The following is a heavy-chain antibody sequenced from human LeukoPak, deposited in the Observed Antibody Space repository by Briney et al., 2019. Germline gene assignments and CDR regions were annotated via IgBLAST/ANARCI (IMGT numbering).Heavy chain of an antibody. CDR3: ARDLRLVRGSSFDY. CDR2: ISASGSTM. Sequence: GGSLRPSCEASAFTFSSFEMTWVRQAPGKGLEWVSYISASGSTMYYADSVRGRFTVSRDNAKNSLYLQMNSLRVDDTAVYYCARDLRLVRGSSFDYWGQGSLVTVSS. J-gene: IGHJ4*02. CDR1: AFTFSSFE. V-gene: IGHV3-48*03. D-gene: IGHD3-10*01.